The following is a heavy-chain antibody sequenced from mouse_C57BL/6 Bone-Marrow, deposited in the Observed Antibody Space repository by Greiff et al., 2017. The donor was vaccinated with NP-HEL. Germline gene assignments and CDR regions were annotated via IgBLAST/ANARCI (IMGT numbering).Heavy chain of an antibody. J-gene: IGHJ2*01. Sequence: QVQLQQSGAELARPGASVKLSCTASGYTFTSYGISWVKQRTGQGLEWIGEIYPRSGNTYYNEKFKGKATLTADKSSSTAYMELRSLTSEDSAVYFCARWVYSNSYYFDYWGQGTTLTVSS. CDR2: IYPRSGNT. CDR3: ARWVYSNSYYFDY. V-gene: IGHV1-81*01. D-gene: IGHD2-5*01. CDR1: GYTFTSYG.